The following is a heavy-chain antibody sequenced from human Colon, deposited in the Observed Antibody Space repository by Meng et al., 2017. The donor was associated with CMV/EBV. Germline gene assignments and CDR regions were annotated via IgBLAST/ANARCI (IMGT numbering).Heavy chain of an antibody. Sequence: GESLKISCTTFGFTFGDDAMNWVRQAPGKGLQWVGFIRSKTYGGTTEYAASVKGRFTISRDDSKSIAYLQMNSLKTEDAAVYYCTRFRGYPVYYYAMDVWGQGTTVTVSS. CDR3: TRFRGYPVYYYAMDV. CDR1: GFTFGDDA. V-gene: IGHV3-49*04. CDR2: IRSKTYGGTT. J-gene: IGHJ6*02. D-gene: IGHD5-18*01.